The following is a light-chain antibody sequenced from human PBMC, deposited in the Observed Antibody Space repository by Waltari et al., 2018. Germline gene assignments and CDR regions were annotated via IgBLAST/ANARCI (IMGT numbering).Light chain of an antibody. V-gene: IGLV2-23*02. CDR1: RSDVRTYKL. CDR3: CSYAGSSAFVI. CDR2: EVS. J-gene: IGLJ2*01. Sequence: QSALTQPASVSGSPGQSITISCTGTRSDVRTYKLVSWYQQPPGKAPKLMISEVSNLPSGVSNRFSGAKSGNTASLTISGLQAEDEADYYCCSYAGSSAFVIFGGGTKLTVL.